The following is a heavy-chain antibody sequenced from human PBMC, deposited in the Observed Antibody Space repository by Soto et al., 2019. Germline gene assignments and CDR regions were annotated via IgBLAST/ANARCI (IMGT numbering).Heavy chain of an antibody. J-gene: IGHJ6*03. D-gene: IGHD2-2*01. V-gene: IGHV4-34*01. CDR3: ARGSRGNNIVVVPAAKRYYYYYMDV. CDR1: GGSFSGYY. Sequence: SETLSLTCAVYGGSFSGYYWSWIRQPPGKGLEWIGVINHSGSTNYNPSLKSRVTISVDTSKNQFSLKLSSVTAADTAVYYCARGSRGNNIVVVPAAKRYYYYYMDVWGKGTTVTVSS. CDR2: INHSGST.